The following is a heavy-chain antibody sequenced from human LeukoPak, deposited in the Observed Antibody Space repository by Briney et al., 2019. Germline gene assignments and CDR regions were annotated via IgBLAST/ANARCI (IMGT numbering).Heavy chain of an antibody. Sequence: ASVKVSCKASGYTFTSYDINWVRQAPGQGLEWMGWISAYNGNTNYAQKLQGRVTMTTDTSTSTAYMELRSLRSDDTAVYYCARDNWNPQDAFDIWGQGTMVTVSS. J-gene: IGHJ3*02. CDR3: ARDNWNPQDAFDI. V-gene: IGHV1-18*01. CDR1: GYTFTSYD. CDR2: ISAYNGNT. D-gene: IGHD1-1*01.